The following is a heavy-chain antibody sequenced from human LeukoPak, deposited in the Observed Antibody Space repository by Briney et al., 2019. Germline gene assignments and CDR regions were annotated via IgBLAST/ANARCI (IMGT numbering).Heavy chain of an antibody. D-gene: IGHD2-15*01. CDR1: GGSISSYY. CDR3: ARTYSVDY. CDR2: IYYSGST. V-gene: IGHV4-59*08. J-gene: IGHJ4*02. Sequence: SETLSLTCTVSGGSISSYYWSWIRQPPGKGLEWIGYIYYSGSTNYNPSLKSRVTISVDTSKNQFSLKLSSVTAADTAVYYCARTYSVDYWGQGTLVTVSS.